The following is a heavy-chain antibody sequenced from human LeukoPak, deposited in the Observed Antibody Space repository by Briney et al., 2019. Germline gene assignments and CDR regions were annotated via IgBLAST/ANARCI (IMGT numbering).Heavy chain of an antibody. V-gene: IGHV1-18*01. Sequence: ASVKVSCKASGYTFTGHGISWMRQAPGQGLEWMGWISPWNGHTDYAQKTQGRVTLTTETSTSTAYMELRSLRSDDTAIYYCARGDGDYWGQGTVVTVSS. D-gene: IGHD3-16*01. CDR3: ARGDGDY. J-gene: IGHJ4*02. CDR1: GYTFTGHG. CDR2: ISPWNGHT.